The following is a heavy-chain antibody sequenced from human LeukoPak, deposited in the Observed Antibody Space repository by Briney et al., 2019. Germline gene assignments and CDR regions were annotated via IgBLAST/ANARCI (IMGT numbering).Heavy chain of an antibody. CDR3: ARGWTYYDFWSGYYPDAFDI. Sequence: ASVKVSCKASGYTFTSYDINWVRQATGQGLEWMGWMNPNSGNTGYAQKFQGRVTMTRNTSISTAYMELSSLRSEDTAVYYCARGWTYYDFWSGYYPDAFDIWGQGTMVTVSS. CDR2: MNPNSGNT. V-gene: IGHV1-8*01. D-gene: IGHD3-3*01. J-gene: IGHJ3*02. CDR1: GYTFTSYD.